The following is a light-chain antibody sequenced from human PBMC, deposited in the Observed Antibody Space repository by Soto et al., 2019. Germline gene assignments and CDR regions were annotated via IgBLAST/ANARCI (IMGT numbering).Light chain of an antibody. Sequence: VLTQSPDTLSVSLGGRATLSCRASQSLRSSLAWYQQKPGQAPRLLIYDASTRATGIPARFSGSGSGTDFTLTISGLQSEDFAVYYCQQYNNWPQTFGQGTKVE. V-gene: IGKV3-15*01. CDR1: QSLRSS. J-gene: IGKJ1*01. CDR3: QQYNNWPQT. CDR2: DAS.